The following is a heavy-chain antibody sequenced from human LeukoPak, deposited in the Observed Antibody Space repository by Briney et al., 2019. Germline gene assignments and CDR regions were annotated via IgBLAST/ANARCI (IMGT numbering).Heavy chain of an antibody. J-gene: IGHJ6*02. CDR1: GGSISSYY. CDR2: IYYSGST. Sequence: PSETLPLTCTVSGGSISSYYWSWIRQPPGKGLEWIGYIYYSGSTNYNPSLKSRVTISVDTSKNQFSLKLSSVTAADTAVYYCASRKLGPPDYYYYGMDVWGQGTTVTVSS. CDR3: ASRKLGPPDYYYYGMDV. D-gene: IGHD1-26*01. V-gene: IGHV4-59*01.